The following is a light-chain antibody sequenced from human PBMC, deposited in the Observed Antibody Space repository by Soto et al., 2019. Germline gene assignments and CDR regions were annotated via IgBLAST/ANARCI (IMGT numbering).Light chain of an antibody. Sequence: DIKMPRGPCTLSASVGDRVTITCRASQSFSIYLNWYQQKPGKAPKLLIFAASSLQSGVPSRFSGSRSGPDFTLTISSLQPEDFATYYCQQSYSSPPTFGQGTKVDIK. CDR2: AAS. V-gene: IGKV1-39*01. J-gene: IGKJ1*01. CDR1: QSFSIY. CDR3: QQSYSSPPT.